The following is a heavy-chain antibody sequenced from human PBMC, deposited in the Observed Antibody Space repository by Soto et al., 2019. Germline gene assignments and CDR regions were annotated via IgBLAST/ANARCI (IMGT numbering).Heavy chain of an antibody. D-gene: IGHD6-19*01. CDR1: GHSLSSGGYY. Sequence: PSETLSLTCTVSGHSLSSGGYYWSWIRQHPGKGLEWVGYIYFTGSTLYNPSLKSRLAMSLDTSKNQFSLRLTSVTAADPAVYFCARDWGSSGWPNWGQGTLVTVSS. CDR2: IYFTGST. CDR3: ARDWGSSGWPN. J-gene: IGHJ4*02. V-gene: IGHV4-31*03.